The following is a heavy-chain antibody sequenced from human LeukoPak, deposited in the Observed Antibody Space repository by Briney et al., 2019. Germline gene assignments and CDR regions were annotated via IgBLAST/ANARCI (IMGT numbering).Heavy chain of an antibody. V-gene: IGHV4-4*07. J-gene: IGHJ4*02. CDR2: IYTSGST. CDR3: ARDTYYYDSSGSLKAGIDY. CDR1: GGSISNYY. Sequence: SETLSLTCTVSGGSISNYYWSWIRQPAGKGLEWIGRIYTSGSTNYNPSLKSRVTLSVDTSKNQFSLRLSSVTAADTAVYYCARDTYYYDSSGSLKAGIDYWGQGTLVTVSS. D-gene: IGHD3-22*01.